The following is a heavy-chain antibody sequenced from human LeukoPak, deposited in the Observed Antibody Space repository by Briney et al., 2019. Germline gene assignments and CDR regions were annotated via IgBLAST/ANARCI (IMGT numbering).Heavy chain of an antibody. Sequence: SGGSLRLSCAASGFTFSDYSMNWVRQAPGKGLEWVSSISSRSSYIYYADSVKGRFTISRDNAKNSLYLQMNSLRAEDTALYYCAKDRVAVAGPGYYFDYWGQGTLVTVSS. CDR3: AKDRVAVAGPGYYFDY. J-gene: IGHJ4*02. CDR1: GFTFSDYS. D-gene: IGHD6-19*01. V-gene: IGHV3-21*04. CDR2: ISSRSSYI.